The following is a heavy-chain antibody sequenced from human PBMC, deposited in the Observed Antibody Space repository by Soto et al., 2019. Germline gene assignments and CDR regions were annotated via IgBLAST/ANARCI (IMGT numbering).Heavy chain of an antibody. CDR2: IYYSGTA. CDR3: ARSLPGGTVFYMDI. CDR1: GSSITGGFSY. J-gene: IGHJ6*03. Sequence: QLQLRESGPGLVQPAQTLSLTCTVAGSSITGGFSYWTWVRQHPGKGLEWVGHIYYSGTAYYNPALKSRVALSVDPSQNRFSLKLSSGTAADTAIYFCARSLPGGTVFYMDIWGEGTTVTVSS. D-gene: IGHD1-26*01. V-gene: IGHV4-31*03.